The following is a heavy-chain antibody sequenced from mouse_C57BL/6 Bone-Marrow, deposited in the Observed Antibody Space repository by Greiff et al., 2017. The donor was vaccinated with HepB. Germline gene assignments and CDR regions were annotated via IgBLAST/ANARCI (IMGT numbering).Heavy chain of an antibody. Sequence: QVQLQQSGAELVKPGASVKLSCKASGYTFTSYWMHWVKQRPGQGLEWIGMIHPNSGSTNYNEKFKSKATLTVDKSSSTAYMQLSSLTSEDSAVYYCAFTVVAHFDYWGQGTTLTVSS. J-gene: IGHJ2*01. CDR1: GYTFTSYW. CDR3: AFTVVAHFDY. D-gene: IGHD1-1*01. CDR2: IHPNSGST. V-gene: IGHV1-64*01.